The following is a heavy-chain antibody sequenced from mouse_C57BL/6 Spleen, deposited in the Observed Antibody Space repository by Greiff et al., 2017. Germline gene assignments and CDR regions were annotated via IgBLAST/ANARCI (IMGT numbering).Heavy chain of an antibody. D-gene: IGHD4-1*01. CDR1: GYTFTSYW. Sequence: VQLQQPGAELVMPGASVKLSCKASGYTFTSYWMHWVKQRPGQGLEWIGEIDPSDSYTNYNQKFKGKSTLTVDKSSSTAYMQLSSLTSEDSAVYYCARKLDWYFDVWGTGTTVTVSS. CDR3: ARKLDWYFDV. V-gene: IGHV1-69*01. CDR2: IDPSDSYT. J-gene: IGHJ1*03.